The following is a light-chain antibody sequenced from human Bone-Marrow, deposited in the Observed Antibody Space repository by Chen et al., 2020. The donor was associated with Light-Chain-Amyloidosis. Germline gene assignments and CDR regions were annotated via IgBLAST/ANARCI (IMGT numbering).Light chain of an antibody. V-gene: IGLV3-21*02. CDR2: DDS. J-gene: IGLJ3*02. CDR1: NIGSTS. Sequence: SYVLTQPSSLSVAPGQTATIACGGNNIGSTSVHWYQQTPGQAPLLVVYDDSDRPSGIPERLSGSNSGNTATLTISRVEAGDEADCYCQVWDRSSDRPVFGGGTKLTVL. CDR3: QVWDRSSDRPV.